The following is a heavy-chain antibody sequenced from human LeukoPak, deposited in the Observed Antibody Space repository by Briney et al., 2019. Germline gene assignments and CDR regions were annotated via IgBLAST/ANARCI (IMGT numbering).Heavy chain of an antibody. CDR3: ARTSGWYDPFDY. Sequence: PSETLSLTCAVYGGSFSGYYWSWIRQPPGKGLEWIGEINHSGSTNYNPSLQSRVTISVDTSKNQFSLKLSSVTAADTAVYYCARTSGWYDPFDYWGQGTLVTVSS. V-gene: IGHV4-34*01. D-gene: IGHD6-19*01. J-gene: IGHJ4*02. CDR1: GGSFSGYY. CDR2: INHSGST.